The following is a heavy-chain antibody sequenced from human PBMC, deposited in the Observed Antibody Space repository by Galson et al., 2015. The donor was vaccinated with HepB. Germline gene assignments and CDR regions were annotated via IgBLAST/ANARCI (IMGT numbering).Heavy chain of an antibody. J-gene: IGHJ4*02. CDR2: IYYSGST. CDR1: GGSVSSGSYY. Sequence: LSLTCTVSGGSVSSGSYYWSWIRQPPGKGLEWIGYIYYSGSTNYNPSLKSRVTISVDTSKNQFSLKLSSVTAADTAVYYCARGGWELLHEDYFDYWGQGTLVTVSS. V-gene: IGHV4-61*01. D-gene: IGHD1-26*01. CDR3: ARGGWELLHEDYFDY.